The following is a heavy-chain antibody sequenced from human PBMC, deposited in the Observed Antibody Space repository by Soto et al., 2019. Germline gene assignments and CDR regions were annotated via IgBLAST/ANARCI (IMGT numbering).Heavy chain of an antibody. Sequence: RSLTRTVSGDSIISSDFYWGWVRQPPGKGLEWIGSIFYLGSSYYNPSLKSRVTMSVDTSKNQFSLRLRSVTAAETTLYFCARHSLALRKNNWFDPWGQGIMVTVSS. V-gene: IGHV4-39*01. J-gene: IGHJ5*02. CDR3: ARHSLALRKNNWFDP. CDR1: GDSIISSDFY. CDR2: IFYLGSS. D-gene: IGHD3-3*02.